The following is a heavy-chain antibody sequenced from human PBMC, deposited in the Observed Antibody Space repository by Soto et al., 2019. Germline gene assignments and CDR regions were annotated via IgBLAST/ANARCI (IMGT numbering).Heavy chain of an antibody. CDR2: IKSKTDGGTT. CDR1: VFTFSNAW. D-gene: IGHD2-15*01. Sequence: WWSLRLSCSASVFTFSNAWMSWFRQAPGKGLEWVGRIKSKTDGGTTDYAAPVKGRFTISRDDSKNTLYLQMNSLKTEDTAVYYCTTPRYCSGGSCYLFDYWGQGTLVTVSS. V-gene: IGHV3-15*01. CDR3: TTPRYCSGGSCYLFDY. J-gene: IGHJ4*02.